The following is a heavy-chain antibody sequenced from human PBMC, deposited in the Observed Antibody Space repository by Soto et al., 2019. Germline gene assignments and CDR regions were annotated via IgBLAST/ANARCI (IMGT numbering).Heavy chain of an antibody. CDR3: ARDFKAPNDAWAFDS. CDR2: VSHAGNT. Sequence: PSETLSLTCAVFGGSISSGDWWNWVRQPPGKGLEWIGEVSHAGNTIYNPSLKSRVLISVDNSRNEFSLTLISVTAADTAVYYCARDFKAPNDAWAFDSWGQGSLVTVSS. J-gene: IGHJ4*02. V-gene: IGHV4-4*02. D-gene: IGHD1-1*01. CDR1: GGSISSGDW.